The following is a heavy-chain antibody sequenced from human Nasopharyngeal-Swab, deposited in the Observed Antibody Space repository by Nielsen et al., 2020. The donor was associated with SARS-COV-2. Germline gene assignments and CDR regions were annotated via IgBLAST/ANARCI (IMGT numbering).Heavy chain of an antibody. CDR3: ARVPAVAASGIDY. J-gene: IGHJ4*02. V-gene: IGHV1-3*01. Sequence: ASVKVSCKASGYTLSNYAMYWVRQAPGQRPEFMGWINAGKGNTIYSQRFQGRVRISRDTSANTVYMELSRLRSADTAVYYCARVPAVAASGIDYWGQGTLVTVSS. CDR2: INAGKGNT. D-gene: IGHD6-19*01. CDR1: GYTLSNYA.